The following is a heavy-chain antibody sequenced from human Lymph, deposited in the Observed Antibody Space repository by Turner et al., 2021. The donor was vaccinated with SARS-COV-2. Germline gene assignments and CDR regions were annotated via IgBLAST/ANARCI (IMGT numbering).Heavy chain of an antibody. V-gene: IGHV4-39*01. J-gene: IGHJ5*02. CDR3: AIRFLEYLLTTGFDP. CDR2: IHYSGNS. D-gene: IGHD3-3*01. Sequence: QLQLQESGPGLVKPSETWSLTCAVSGGSISSRSYYWGWFRQPPGKGLEWIGSIHYSGNSYYNTSLKSRVTISVDTSKNQFTMKLSSVTAADTARYYGAIRFLEYLLTTGFDPWGQGTLVTVSS. CDR1: GGSISSRSYY.